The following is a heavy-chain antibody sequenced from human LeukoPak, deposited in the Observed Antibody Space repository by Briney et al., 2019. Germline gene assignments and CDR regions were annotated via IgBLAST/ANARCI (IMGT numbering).Heavy chain of an antibody. J-gene: IGHJ6*02. CDR3: AREREELVATILYYYGMDV. Sequence: GGSLRLSCAASGFTFDDYTMHWVRQAPGKGLEWVSLISWDGGSTYYADSVKGRFTISRDNSENSLYLQMNSLRTEDTALYYCAREREELVATILYYYGMDVWGQGTTVTVSS. CDR2: ISWDGGST. V-gene: IGHV3-43*01. D-gene: IGHD5-12*01. CDR1: GFTFDDYT.